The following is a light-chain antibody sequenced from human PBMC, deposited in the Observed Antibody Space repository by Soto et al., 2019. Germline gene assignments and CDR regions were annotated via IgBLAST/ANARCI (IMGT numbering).Light chain of an antibody. Sequence: DLQMTQSPSSLSASVGDRVTITCRASQSISSYLNWYQQKPGKAPKLLIYAASSLQSGVPSRFSGSGSGTDFTLTISSLQPEDFATYYGQQSYSTPQITFGQGTRLEIK. CDR2: AAS. V-gene: IGKV1-39*01. CDR3: QQSYSTPQIT. J-gene: IGKJ5*01. CDR1: QSISSY.